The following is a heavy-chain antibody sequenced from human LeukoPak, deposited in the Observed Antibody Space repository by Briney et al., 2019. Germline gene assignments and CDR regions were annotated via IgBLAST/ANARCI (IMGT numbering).Heavy chain of an antibody. Sequence: GASVKVSCKASGYTFTSYYMHWVRQAPGQGLEWMGIINPSGGSTSYAQKFQGRLTMTRGTSTGTVYMELGSLRSEDTAVYYCARGYCSGGSCYPAGYFDYWGQGTLVTVSS. D-gene: IGHD2-15*01. CDR1: GYTFTSYY. J-gene: IGHJ4*02. V-gene: IGHV1-46*01. CDR2: INPSGGST. CDR3: ARGYCSGGSCYPAGYFDY.